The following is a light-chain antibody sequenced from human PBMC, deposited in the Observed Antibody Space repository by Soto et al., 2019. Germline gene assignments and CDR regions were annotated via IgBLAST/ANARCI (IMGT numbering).Light chain of an antibody. V-gene: IGLV2-14*01. CDR3: SSYTSSSTVV. Sequence: QSALTQPASASGYPGQSITISCTGTSSDVGGYNYVSWYQQHPGKAPKLMIYDVSNRPSGVSNRFSGSKSGNTASLTISGLQAEYEADYYCSSYTSSSTVVFGGGTKVTVL. CDR2: DVS. CDR1: SSDVGGYNY. J-gene: IGLJ2*01.